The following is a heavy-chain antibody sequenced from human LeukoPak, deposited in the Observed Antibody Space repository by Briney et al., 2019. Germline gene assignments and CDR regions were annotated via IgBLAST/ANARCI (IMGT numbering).Heavy chain of an antibody. D-gene: IGHD3-22*01. Sequence: SETLSLTCTVSGGSISSYYWSWIRQPAGKGLGWIGRIYTSGSTNYNPSLKSRVTMSVDMSKNQFSLKLSSVTAADTAVYYCASLKGYYYDSSGYYYENYFDYWGQGTLVTVSS. CDR2: IYTSGST. V-gene: IGHV4-4*07. CDR3: ASLKGYYYDSSGYYYENYFDY. J-gene: IGHJ4*02. CDR1: GGSISSYY.